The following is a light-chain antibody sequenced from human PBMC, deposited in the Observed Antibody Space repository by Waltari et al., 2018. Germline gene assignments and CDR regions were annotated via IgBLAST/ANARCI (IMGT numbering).Light chain of an antibody. V-gene: IGLV3-1*01. CDR1: KLGDKY. Sequence: SYEPTQPPSVSVSPGQTASITCAGDKLGDKYACWYQQKPGHSPVLVIYQDSKRPSGIPERFSGSNSGKTATLTISGTQAMDEADYYCQAWDSSTGVFGGGTKLTVL. CDR2: QDS. CDR3: QAWDSSTGV. J-gene: IGLJ2*01.